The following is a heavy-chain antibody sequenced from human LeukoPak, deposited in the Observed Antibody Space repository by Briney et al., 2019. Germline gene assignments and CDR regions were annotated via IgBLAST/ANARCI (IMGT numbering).Heavy chain of an antibody. CDR3: ARLLDYGDTGYYGMDV. Sequence: PSETLSLTCTVSGGSISSYYWSWIRQPPGKGLEWIGYTYYSGSTNYNPSLKSRVTISVDTSKNQFSLKLSSVTAADTAVYYCARLLDYGDTGYYGMDVWGQGTTVTVSS. D-gene: IGHD4-17*01. V-gene: IGHV4-59*08. J-gene: IGHJ6*02. CDR1: GGSISSYY. CDR2: TYYSGST.